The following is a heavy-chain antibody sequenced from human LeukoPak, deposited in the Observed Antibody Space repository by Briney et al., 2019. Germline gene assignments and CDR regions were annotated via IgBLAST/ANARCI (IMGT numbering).Heavy chain of an antibody. V-gene: IGHV3-23*01. D-gene: IGHD6-13*01. J-gene: IGHJ5*02. CDR3: AKVDYSSSDP. Sequence: PGGSLRLSCAASRFTFSTYAMSWVRQAPGKGLEWVSSISDSGSSRYYADSVKGRFTISRDNSKDTLYLQMNSLRAEDTAVYYCAKVDYSSSDPWGQGTLVTVSS. CDR2: ISDSGSSR. CDR1: RFTFSTYA.